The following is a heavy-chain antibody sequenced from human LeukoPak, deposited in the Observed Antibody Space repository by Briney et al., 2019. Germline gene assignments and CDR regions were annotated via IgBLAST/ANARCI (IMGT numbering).Heavy chain of an antibody. CDR1: GFTFSTYA. V-gene: IGHV3-23*01. J-gene: IGHJ3*02. Sequence: GGSLRLSCAASGFTFSTYAMSWVRQAPGKGLEWVSAISGSGGSTYYADSVKGRFTISRDNSKNTLYLQMNSLRAEDTAVYYCAKGGELLSAAFDIWGQGTMVTVSS. D-gene: IGHD1-26*01. CDR2: ISGSGGST. CDR3: AKGGELLSAAFDI.